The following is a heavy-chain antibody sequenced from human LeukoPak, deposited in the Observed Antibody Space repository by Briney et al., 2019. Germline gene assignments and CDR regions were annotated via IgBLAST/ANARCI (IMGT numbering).Heavy chain of an antibody. CDR3: AKDRPNYHENNGHYYTPNGDS. CDR2: ITGRGDVP. Sequence: GGSLRFSFAASGFTFGIYAMSWVAQAPGKGWKWVSIITGRGDVPFYADSLKDRFTISRDNWKNMLYLEMSSLRVEDTAVYYCAKDRPNYHENNGHYYTPNGDSWGQGTLVTVSS. D-gene: IGHD3-3*01. J-gene: IGHJ5*01. V-gene: IGHV3-23*01. CDR1: GFTFGIYA.